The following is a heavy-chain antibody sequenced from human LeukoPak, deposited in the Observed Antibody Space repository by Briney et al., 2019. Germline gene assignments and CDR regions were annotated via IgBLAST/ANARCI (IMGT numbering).Heavy chain of an antibody. J-gene: IGHJ6*02. D-gene: IGHD2-15*01. V-gene: IGHV1-46*01. Sequence: ASVKVSCKASGYTFTSYYMHWVRQAPGQGLEWMGIINPSGGSTSYAQKFQGRVTITADESTSTAYMELSSLRSEDTAVYYCARVRCSGGSCYSWYYGMDVWGQGTTVTVSS. CDR2: INPSGGST. CDR3: ARVRCSGGSCYSWYYGMDV. CDR1: GYTFTSYY.